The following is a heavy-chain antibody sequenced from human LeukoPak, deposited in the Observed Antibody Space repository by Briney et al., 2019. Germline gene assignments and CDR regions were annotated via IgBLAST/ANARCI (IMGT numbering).Heavy chain of an antibody. CDR3: ASQRWGNAFDI. V-gene: IGHV3-48*01. CDR1: GFTFSSYS. CDR2: ISSSSSTI. Sequence: QSGGSLRLSCAASGFTFSSYSMNWVRQAPGKGLEWVSYISSSSSTIYYADSVKGRFTISRDNAKNSLYLQMNSLRAEETAVYYCASQRWGNAFDIWGQGTMVTVSS. D-gene: IGHD3-16*01. J-gene: IGHJ3*02.